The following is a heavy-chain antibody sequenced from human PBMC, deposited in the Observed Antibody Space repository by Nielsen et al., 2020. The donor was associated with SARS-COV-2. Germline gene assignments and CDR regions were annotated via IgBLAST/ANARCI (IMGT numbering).Heavy chain of an antibody. CDR2: IYYSGST. J-gene: IGHJ6*02. V-gene: IGHV4-39*02. CDR3: AREVVVVPRGMDV. CDR1: GGSISSSSYY. Sequence: SETLSLTCTVSGGSISSSSYYWGWIRQPPGKGLEWIGSIYYSGSTYYNPSLKSRVTISVDTSKNQFSLKLSSVTAADTAVYYCAREVVVVPRGMDVWGQGTTVTVSS. D-gene: IGHD2-2*01.